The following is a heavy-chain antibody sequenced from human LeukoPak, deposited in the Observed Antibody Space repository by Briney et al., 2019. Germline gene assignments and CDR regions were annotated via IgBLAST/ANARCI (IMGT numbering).Heavy chain of an antibody. D-gene: IGHD3-10*01. J-gene: IGHJ4*02. CDR1: GYTFTGYY. V-gene: IGHV1-2*06. Sequence: ASVKVSRKASGYTFTGYYMHWVRQAPGQGLEWMGRINPNSGGTNYAQKFQGRVTMTRDTSISTAYMELSRLRSDDTAVYYCAREKEVSMVRGVIPTPDYWGQGTLVTVSS. CDR2: INPNSGGT. CDR3: AREKEVSMVRGVIPTPDY.